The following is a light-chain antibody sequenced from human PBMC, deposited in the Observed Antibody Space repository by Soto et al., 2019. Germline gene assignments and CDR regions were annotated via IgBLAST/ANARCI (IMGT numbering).Light chain of an antibody. CDR3: QQYNSYSLLT. CDR1: QSISSC. CDR2: KAS. Sequence: DIQMTQSPSTLSSSFGDRVTITWRASQSISSCLAWYQQKPGKAPKLLIYKASSLESGVPSRFSGSGSGTEFTLTISSLQTDDFATYYCQQYNSYSLLTFGGGTKVDIK. V-gene: IGKV1-5*03. J-gene: IGKJ4*01.